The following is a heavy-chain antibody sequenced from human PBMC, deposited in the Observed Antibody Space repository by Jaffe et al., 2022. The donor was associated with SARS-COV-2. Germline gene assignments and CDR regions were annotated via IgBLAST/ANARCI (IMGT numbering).Heavy chain of an antibody. Sequence: QLQLQESGPGLVKPSETLSLTCTVSGGSISSSSYYWGWIRQPPGKGLEWIGSIYYSGSTYYNPSLKSRVTISVDTSKNQFSLKLSSVTAADTAVYYCARQQQWLRGLGWFDPWGQGTLVTVSS. CDR1: GGSISSSSYY. CDR2: IYYSGST. D-gene: IGHD6-19*01. CDR3: ARQQQWLRGLGWFDP. J-gene: IGHJ5*02. V-gene: IGHV4-39*01.